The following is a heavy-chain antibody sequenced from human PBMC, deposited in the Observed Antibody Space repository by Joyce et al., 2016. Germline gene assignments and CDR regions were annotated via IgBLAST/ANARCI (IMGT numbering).Heavy chain of an antibody. Sequence: EVQLVESGGGLVKPGGSLRLSCAASGFTFSHYSMNWVRQAPGKGLEWVSSISSSSNYVYYADSVKGRFTISRDNAKNSVYLQMNSLRAEDTAMYYCARELIVVPAATRYYYYGVDVWGQGTTVTVSS. J-gene: IGHJ6*02. CDR2: ISSSSNYV. D-gene: IGHD2-2*01. CDR1: GFTFSHYS. CDR3: ARELIVVPAATRYYYYGVDV. V-gene: IGHV3-21*01.